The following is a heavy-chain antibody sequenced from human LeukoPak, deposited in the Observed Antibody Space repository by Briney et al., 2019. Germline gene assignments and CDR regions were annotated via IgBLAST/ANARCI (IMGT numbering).Heavy chain of an antibody. Sequence: GASVKVSCKASGYTFTSYGISWVRQAPGQGLEWMGWISAYNGNTNYAQKLQGRVTMTTDTSTSTAYMELRSLRSDDTAVYYCAGVEAYSYGPDYGMDVWGQGTTVTVSS. CDR1: GYTFTSYG. D-gene: IGHD5-18*01. CDR3: AGVEAYSYGPDYGMDV. V-gene: IGHV1-18*01. CDR2: ISAYNGNT. J-gene: IGHJ6*02.